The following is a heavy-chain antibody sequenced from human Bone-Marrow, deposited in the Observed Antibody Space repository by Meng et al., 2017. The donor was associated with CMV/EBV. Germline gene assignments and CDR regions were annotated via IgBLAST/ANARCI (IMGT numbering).Heavy chain of an antibody. J-gene: IGHJ6*02. Sequence: ASVKVSCKASGYTFTTYDINWVRQATGQGLEWMGWMNPNSGNTGYAQKFQGRVTLTRVTSISTAYMELSSLRSEDTAVYYCARDRTQDRSGDYYYYGMDVWGQGTTVTVSS. CDR3: ARDRTQDRSGDYYYYGMDV. D-gene: IGHD3-16*02. CDR1: GYTFTTYD. V-gene: IGHV1-8*01. CDR2: MNPNSGNT.